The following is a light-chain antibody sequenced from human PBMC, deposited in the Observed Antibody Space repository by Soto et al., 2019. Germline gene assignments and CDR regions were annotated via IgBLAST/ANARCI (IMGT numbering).Light chain of an antibody. CDR2: DNN. CDR1: NSNIGSNT. Sequence: QSVLTQPPSASGTPGQRVTITCSGSNSNIGSNTVDWYQQLPGTAPKLLVCDNNKRPSGVPGRFSDSKSGTSASLAISGLQSEDEADYYCASWDDRLNAVVFGGGTKVTVL. J-gene: IGLJ2*01. CDR3: ASWDDRLNAVV. V-gene: IGLV1-44*01.